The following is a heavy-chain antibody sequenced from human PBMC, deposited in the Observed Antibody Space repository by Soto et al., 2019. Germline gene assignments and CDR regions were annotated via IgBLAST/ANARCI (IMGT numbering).Heavy chain of an antibody. CDR1: GYAFTSYG. V-gene: IGHV1-18*04. CDR3: ARAATGSDHSAY. CDR2: IAPHSGRT. D-gene: IGHD3-16*02. Sequence: QVQLVQSGPEVKNPGASVRVSCVASGYAFTSYGVNWVRQAPGQVLEWMGWIAPHSGRTTYLPKFQGRVTMTADVYTNTDDIELRSLTSDDTGIYFCARAATGSDHSAYWGQGPVVTVSS. J-gene: IGHJ4*02.